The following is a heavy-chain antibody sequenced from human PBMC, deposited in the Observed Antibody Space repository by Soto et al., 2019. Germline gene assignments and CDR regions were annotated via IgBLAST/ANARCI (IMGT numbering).Heavy chain of an antibody. V-gene: IGHV4-31*03. D-gene: IGHD2-21*01. CDR3: ARLRIATNNYKWFDP. CDR1: GAALNSGNYC. Sequence: PSETLSLTCIVSGAALNSGNYCWSWSRQVAGKGLEWIGHIYVTGAVDYNPSLRDRITISQDTSERQFSLNLRLVTAADTAVYYCARLRIATNNYKWFDPWGQGTLVTVSS. J-gene: IGHJ5*02. CDR2: IYVTGAV.